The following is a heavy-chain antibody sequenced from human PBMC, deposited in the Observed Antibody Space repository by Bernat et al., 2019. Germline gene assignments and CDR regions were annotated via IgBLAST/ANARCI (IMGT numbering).Heavy chain of an antibody. V-gene: IGHV3-30*18. J-gene: IGHJ4*02. CDR2: ISYDGSNK. D-gene: IGHD3-16*01. CDR3: AKDRGGVAYYFDY. CDR1: GFTFSSYG. Sequence: QVQLVESGGGLVKPGGSLRLSCAASGFTFSSYGMHWVRQAPGKGLEWVAVISYDGSNKYYADSVKGRFTISRDNSKNTLYLQMNSLRAEDTAVYYCAKDRGGVAYYFDYWGQGTLVTVSS.